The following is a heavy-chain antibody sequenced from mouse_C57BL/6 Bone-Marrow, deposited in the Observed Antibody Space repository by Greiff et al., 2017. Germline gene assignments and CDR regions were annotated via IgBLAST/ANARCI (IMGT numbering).Heavy chain of an antibody. J-gene: IGHJ2*01. CDR1: GYTFTDYY. CDR3: AAFYYGAY. D-gene: IGHD2-1*01. V-gene: IGHV1-26*01. Sequence: VQLQQSGPELVKPGASVKISCKASGYTFTDYYMNWVKQSHGKSLEWIGDINPNNGGTSYNQKFKGKATLTVDKSSSTAYMELRSLTSADSAVYYCAAFYYGAYWGQGTTLTVSS. CDR2: INPNNGGT.